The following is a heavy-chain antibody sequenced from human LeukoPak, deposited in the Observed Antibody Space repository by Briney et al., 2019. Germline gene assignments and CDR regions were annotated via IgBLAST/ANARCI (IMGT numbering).Heavy chain of an antibody. CDR3: ARGGTRVVVVTHDAFDI. CDR2: INPSGGTT. CDR1: GYTFTSYG. J-gene: IGHJ3*02. D-gene: IGHD3-22*01. V-gene: IGHV1-46*01. Sequence: ASVKVSCKASGYTFTSYGISWVRQAPGQGLEWMGIINPSGGTTSYAQKFQGRVTMTRDRSTSTVYMELSSLRSEDTAVYYCARGGTRVVVVTHDAFDIWGQGTMVTVSS.